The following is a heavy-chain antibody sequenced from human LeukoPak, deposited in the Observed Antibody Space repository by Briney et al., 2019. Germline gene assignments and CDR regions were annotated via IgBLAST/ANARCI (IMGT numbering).Heavy chain of an antibody. CDR3: ARVVGDTTKYYGMDV. CDR2: IYYSGST. Sequence: PSETLSLTCTVSGGSISSYYWSWIRQPPGKGLEWIGYIYYSGSTNYNPSLKSRVTISVDTSKNQFSLKLSSVTAADTAVCYCARVVGDTTKYYGMDVWGQGTTVTVSS. J-gene: IGHJ6*02. CDR1: GGSISSYY. V-gene: IGHV4-59*08. D-gene: IGHD3-22*01.